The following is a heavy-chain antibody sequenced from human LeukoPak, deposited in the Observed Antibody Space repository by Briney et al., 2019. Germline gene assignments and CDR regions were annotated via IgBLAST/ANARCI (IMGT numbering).Heavy chain of an antibody. CDR3: AKDGPPAGASYGLIDY. J-gene: IGHJ4*02. V-gene: IGHV3-23*01. CDR2: ISGSGGST. CDR1: GFTFSSYA. D-gene: IGHD5-18*01. Sequence: PGGSLRLSCAASGFTFSSYAMSWFRQAPGKGLEWVSAISGSGGSTYYADSVKGRFTISRDNSKNTLYLQMNSLRAEDTAVYYCAKDGPPAGASYGLIDYWGQGTLVTVSS.